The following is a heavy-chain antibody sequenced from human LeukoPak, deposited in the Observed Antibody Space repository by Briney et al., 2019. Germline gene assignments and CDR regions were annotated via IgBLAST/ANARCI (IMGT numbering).Heavy chain of an antibody. Sequence: PGGSLRLSCAASGFTFSSYSMNWVRQAPXXGLEWVSYISSGGNTIYYADSVKGRFTISRDNAKNSLFLQMHSLRDEDTAVYYCARDYRSSSGWTVDYWGQGTLVTVSS. D-gene: IGHD6-19*01. V-gene: IGHV3-48*02. CDR3: ARDYRSSSGWTVDY. J-gene: IGHJ4*02. CDR1: GFTFSSYS. CDR2: ISSGGNTI.